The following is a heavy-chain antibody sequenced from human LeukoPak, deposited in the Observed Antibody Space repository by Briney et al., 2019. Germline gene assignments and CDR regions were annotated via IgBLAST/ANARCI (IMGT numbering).Heavy chain of an antibody. CDR2: INLNSGDI. Sequence: ASVKVSCKASGYSFTDYYMHWVRQAPGQGLEWMGWINLNSGDIKSAQKFQGRVTMTRDTSITTVYMEVTWLTSDDTAIYYCARADRLHGGPYLIGPWGQGTLVTVSS. V-gene: IGHV1-2*02. J-gene: IGHJ5*02. CDR1: GYSFTDYY. CDR3: ARADRLHGGPYLIGP. D-gene: IGHD2-21*01.